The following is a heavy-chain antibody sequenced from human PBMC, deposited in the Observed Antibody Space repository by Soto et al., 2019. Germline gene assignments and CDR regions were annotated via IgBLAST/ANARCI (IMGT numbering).Heavy chain of an antibody. CDR3: ARGRLMVRGRHWKEDWFDP. D-gene: IGHD3-10*01. CDR1: GGSFSGYY. Sequence: SETLSLTCAVYGGSFSGYYWSWIRQPPGKGLEWIGEINHSGSTNYNPSLKSRVTISVDTSKNQFSLKLSSVTAADTAVFYCARGRLMVRGRHWKEDWFDPWGQGTLVTVSS. J-gene: IGHJ5*02. CDR2: INHSGST. V-gene: IGHV4-34*01.